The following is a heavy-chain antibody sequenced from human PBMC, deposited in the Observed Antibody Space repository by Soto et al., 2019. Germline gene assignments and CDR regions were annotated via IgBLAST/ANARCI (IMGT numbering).Heavy chain of an antibody. V-gene: IGHV5-10-1*01. D-gene: IGHD4-17*01. Sequence: GESLKISCKGSGYSFTSYWIGWVRQMPGKGLEWMGRIDPSDSYTNYSPSFQGHVTISADKSISTAYLQWSSLKASDTAMYYCARLPTTGDYYYYGIDVWGQGTTVTVSS. CDR3: ARLPTTGDYYYYGIDV. CDR2: IDPSDSYT. CDR1: GYSFTSYW. J-gene: IGHJ6*02.